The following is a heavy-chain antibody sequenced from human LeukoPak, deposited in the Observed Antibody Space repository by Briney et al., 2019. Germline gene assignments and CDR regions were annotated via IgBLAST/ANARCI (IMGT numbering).Heavy chain of an antibody. Sequence: PSETLSLTCAVYGGSFSGYYWSWIRQPPGKGLEWIGEINHSGSTNYNPSLKSRVTISVDTSKNQFSLKLSSVTAAHTAVYYCARGGGYGDHEKDAFDIWGQGTMVTVSS. CDR2: INHSGST. CDR1: GGSFSGYY. J-gene: IGHJ3*02. D-gene: IGHD4-17*01. CDR3: ARGGGYGDHEKDAFDI. V-gene: IGHV4-34*01.